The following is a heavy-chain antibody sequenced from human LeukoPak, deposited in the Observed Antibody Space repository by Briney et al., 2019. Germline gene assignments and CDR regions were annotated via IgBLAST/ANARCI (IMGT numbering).Heavy chain of an antibody. J-gene: IGHJ4*02. D-gene: IGHD6-19*01. CDR3: AGYSSGWSSGGGY. CDR2: IYYSGTT. CDR1: GGSISSLTYY. V-gene: IGHV4-39*01. Sequence: SETLSLTCTVSGGSISSLTYYWGWIRQPPGRGLEWIASIYYSGTTYYSPSLKSRVAISVNRSNNQFSLRLTSVTAADTAVYFCAGYSSGWSSGGGYWGQGTLVTVSS.